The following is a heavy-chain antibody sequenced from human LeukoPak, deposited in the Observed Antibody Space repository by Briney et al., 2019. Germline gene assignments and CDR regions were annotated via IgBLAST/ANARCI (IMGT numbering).Heavy chain of an antibody. Sequence: ASVKVSCKASGYTFTGYYMHWVRQAPGQGLEWMGWINPNSGGANYAQKFQGRVTMTRDTSISTAYMELSRLRSDDTAVYYCARDVFSIVGATAAHFYYYYMDVWGKGTTVTVSS. D-gene: IGHD1-26*01. CDR1: GYTFTGYY. CDR2: INPNSGGA. V-gene: IGHV1-2*02. CDR3: ARDVFSIVGATAAHFYYYYMDV. J-gene: IGHJ6*03.